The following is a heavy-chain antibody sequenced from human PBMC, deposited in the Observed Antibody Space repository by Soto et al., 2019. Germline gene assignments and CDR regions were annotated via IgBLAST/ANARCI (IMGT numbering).Heavy chain of an antibody. J-gene: IGHJ3*02. V-gene: IGHV3-23*01. D-gene: IGHD4-17*01. CDR2: LSPTGGET. CDR3: AHPRGYGVFDAYDI. CDR1: GFTFSTYA. Sequence: LRLSCVASGFTFSTYAMRWVRQAPGKGLEWVSALSPTGGETYYADSVKGRFTISSDNSMNALYLQMNSLRVDDTAVYYCAHPRGYGVFDAYDIWGQGTMVTVSS.